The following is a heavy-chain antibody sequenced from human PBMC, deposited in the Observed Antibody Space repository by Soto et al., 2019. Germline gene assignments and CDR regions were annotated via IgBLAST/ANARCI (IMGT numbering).Heavy chain of an antibody. V-gene: IGHV4-31*03. CDR1: GGSISSGGYY. CDR2: IYYSGST. D-gene: IGHD3-10*01. Sequence: SETLSLTCTVSGGSISSGGYYWSWIRQHPGKGLEWIGYIYYSGSTYYNPSLKSRVTISIDTSKNQFSLKLTSVTAANTAVYYCSRVGDLRVRGTYNWFDPWGQGTLVTVSS. J-gene: IGHJ5*02. CDR3: SRVGDLRVRGTYNWFDP.